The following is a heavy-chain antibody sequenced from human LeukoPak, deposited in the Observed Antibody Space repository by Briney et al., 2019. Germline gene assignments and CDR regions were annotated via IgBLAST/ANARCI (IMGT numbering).Heavy chain of an antibody. V-gene: IGHV4-39*07. D-gene: IGHD2-15*01. CDR2: IYYSGST. CDR1: GGSISSSSYY. Sequence: SETLSLTCTVSGGSISSSSYYWGWIRQPPGKGLEWIGSIYYSGSTYYNPSLKSRVTISVDASKNQFSLKLSSVTAADTAVYYCAREVVVAARAKAFDYWGQGTLVTVSS. J-gene: IGHJ4*02. CDR3: AREVVVAARAKAFDY.